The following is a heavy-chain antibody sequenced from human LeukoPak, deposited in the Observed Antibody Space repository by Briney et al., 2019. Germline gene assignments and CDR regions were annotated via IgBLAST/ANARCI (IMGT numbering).Heavy chain of an antibody. V-gene: IGHV1-2*02. CDR2: INPNSGGT. J-gene: IGHJ4*02. CDR1: GYTFTGYY. D-gene: IGHD5-18*01. CDR3: ARELRGYSYCPNDY. Sequence: ASVKVSCTASGYTFTGYYMHWVRQAPGQGLGRMGWINPNSGGTNYAQKFQGRVTMTRDTSISTAYMELSRLRSDDTAVYYCARELRGYSYCPNDYWCQGALVAVSS.